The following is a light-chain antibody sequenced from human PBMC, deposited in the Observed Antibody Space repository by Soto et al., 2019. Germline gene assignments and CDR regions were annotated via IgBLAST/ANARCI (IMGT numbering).Light chain of an antibody. Sequence: DIQLTQSPPSLSASVGDRVTITCRASQDINNYLAWYQQKPGKAPELLIYAAFSLQSGVPSRFSGSRSGTEFTLTISSLQSDDFATYYCQQLKTDFPFTFGPGTKVDIK. CDR2: AAF. CDR3: QQLKTDFPFT. CDR1: QDINNY. J-gene: IGKJ3*01. V-gene: IGKV1-9*01.